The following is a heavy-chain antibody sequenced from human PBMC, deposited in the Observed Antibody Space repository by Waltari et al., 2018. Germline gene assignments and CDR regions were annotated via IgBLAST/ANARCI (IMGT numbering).Heavy chain of an antibody. Sequence: QGLLVESGGRVVQPGRSLRLSCAASGFTFNRYVMQWVRQAPGKGLEWVAAVWYDGINKYYADSVKGRFTISRDNSENTLYLQMNSLRVDDTATYYCARGALAGRFFDVWGQGTRVTVSS. D-gene: IGHD6-19*01. V-gene: IGHV3-33*01. CDR2: VWYDGINK. CDR3: ARGALAGRFFDV. CDR1: GFTFNRYV. J-gene: IGHJ4*02.